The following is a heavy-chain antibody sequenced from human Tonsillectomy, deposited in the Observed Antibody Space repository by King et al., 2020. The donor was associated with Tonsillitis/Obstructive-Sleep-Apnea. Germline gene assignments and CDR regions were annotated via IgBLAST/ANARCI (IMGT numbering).Heavy chain of an antibody. CDR1: GFSLSNARMG. J-gene: IGHJ6*03. CDR3: ARIAYTSGYYYYMDV. V-gene: IGHV2-26*01. D-gene: IGHD3-10*01. CDR2: IFSNDEE. Sequence: TLKESGPVLVKPTETLTLTCTVSGFSLSNARMGVSWIRQPPGKALEWLAHIFSNDEESYSPSLKSRLTISKDTSKSQVVLTMTNLDPVDTDTYYCARIAYTSGYYYYMDVWGKGTTVTVSS.